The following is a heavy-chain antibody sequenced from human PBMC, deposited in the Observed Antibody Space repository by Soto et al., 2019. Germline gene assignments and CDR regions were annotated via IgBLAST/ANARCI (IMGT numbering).Heavy chain of an antibody. CDR2: IWSGGSNE. CDR3: ARGPGTSYFDY. CDR1: GFTFSSYG. D-gene: IGHD2-2*01. V-gene: IGHV3-33*01. J-gene: IGHJ4*02. Sequence: QVQLAESGGGVVRPGRSLRLSCAASGFTFSSYGMHWVRQAPGKGLVWVAVIWSGGSNENYADSVKGRFTIARDNSKNMMSLPMTSLRAEDTAVYYCARGPGTSYFDYWGQGSLVTVSS.